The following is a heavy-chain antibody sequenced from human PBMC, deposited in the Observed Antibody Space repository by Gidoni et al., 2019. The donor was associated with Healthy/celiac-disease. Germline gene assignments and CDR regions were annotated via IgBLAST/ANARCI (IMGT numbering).Heavy chain of an antibody. CDR3: ARVSTHRSRGDY. V-gene: IGHV4-34*01. CDR2: INHIGST. Sequence: QVQLQQWVAGLLKPSKTLSLPCAVYGGSFSGYYWSWIRQPPGKGLELSGEINHIGSTNYNPYLKSRVTIAVDTSKNQFSLKLSSVTAADTAVYYCARVSTHRSRGDYWGQGTLVTVSS. J-gene: IGHJ4*02. CDR1: GGSFSGYY. D-gene: IGHD2-2*01.